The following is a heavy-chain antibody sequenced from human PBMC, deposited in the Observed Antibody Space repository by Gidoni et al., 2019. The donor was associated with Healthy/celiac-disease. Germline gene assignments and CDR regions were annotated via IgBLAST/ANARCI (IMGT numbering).Heavy chain of an antibody. CDR3: ARGLGVVMLMDV. V-gene: IGHV3-30-3*01. J-gene: IGHJ6*03. Sequence: QVQLVESGGGVVQPGRSLRLSCAASGFTFSSYAMHWVRQAPGKGLEWVAVISYDGSNKYYADSVKGRFTISRDNSKNTLYLQMNSLRAEDTAVYYCARGLGVVMLMDVWGKGTTVTVSS. D-gene: IGHD3-3*01. CDR1: GFTFSSYA. CDR2: ISYDGSNK.